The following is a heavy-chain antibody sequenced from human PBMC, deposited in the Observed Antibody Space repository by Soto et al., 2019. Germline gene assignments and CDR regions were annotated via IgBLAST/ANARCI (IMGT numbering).Heavy chain of an antibody. CDR3: AREAYYDFWSGYLENDYYYYGMDV. D-gene: IGHD3-3*01. CDR2: IYYSGST. J-gene: IGHJ6*02. CDR1: GGSISSGGYY. V-gene: IGHV4-31*03. Sequence: SETLSLTCTVSGGSISSGGYYWSWIRQHPGKGLEWIGYIYYSGSTYYNPSLKSRVTISVETSKNQFSLKLSSVTAADTAVYYCAREAYYDFWSGYLENDYYYYGMDVWGQGTTVTVSS.